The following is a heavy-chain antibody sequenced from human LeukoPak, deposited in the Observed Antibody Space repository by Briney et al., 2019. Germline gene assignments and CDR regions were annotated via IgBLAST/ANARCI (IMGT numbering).Heavy chain of an antibody. CDR1: GFTVSSNY. V-gene: IGHV3-66*01. CDR3: ARDPQIVGATFD. CDR2: IYSGGST. J-gene: IGHJ4*02. D-gene: IGHD1-26*01. Sequence: GGSLRLSCAASGFTVSSNYMSWVRQAPGKGLEWVSVIYSGGSTYYADSVKGRFTISRDNSKNTLYLQVNSLRAEDTAVYYCARDPQIVGATFDWGQGTLVTVSS.